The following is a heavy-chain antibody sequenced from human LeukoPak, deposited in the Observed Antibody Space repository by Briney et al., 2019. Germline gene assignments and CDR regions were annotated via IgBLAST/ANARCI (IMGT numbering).Heavy chain of an antibody. Sequence: GASVKVSCKASGGTFSNYAISWVRQAPGQGLEWMGGIIPIFGTANYAQKFQGRVTITTDESTSTAYMELSSLRSEDTAVYSCARAEYYDSSDYYSLAGFDYWGQGTLVTVSS. V-gene: IGHV1-69*05. CDR2: IIPIFGTA. J-gene: IGHJ4*02. CDR1: GGTFSNYA. CDR3: ARAEYYDSSDYYSLAGFDY. D-gene: IGHD3-22*01.